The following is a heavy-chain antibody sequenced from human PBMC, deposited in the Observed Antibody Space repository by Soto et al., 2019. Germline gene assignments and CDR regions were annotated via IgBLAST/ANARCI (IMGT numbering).Heavy chain of an antibody. CDR3: ARGTRRGTLRWNYYYGMDV. D-gene: IGHD3-16*01. V-gene: IGHV6-1*01. CDR2: TYYRSKWYN. Sequence: TLSLTCAISGDSVSSNSAAWNWIRQSPSRGLEWLGRTYYRSKWYNDYAVSVKSRITINPDTSKNQFSLQLNSVTPEDTAVYYCARGTRRGTLRWNYYYGMDVWGQGITVTVSS. J-gene: IGHJ6*02. CDR1: GDSVSSNSAA.